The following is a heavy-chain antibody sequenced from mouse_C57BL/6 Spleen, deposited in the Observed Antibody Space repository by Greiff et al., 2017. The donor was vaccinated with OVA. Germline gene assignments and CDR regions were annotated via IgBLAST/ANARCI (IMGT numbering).Heavy chain of an antibody. D-gene: IGHD2-4*01. CDR2: IDPEDGET. CDR1: GFNIKDYY. J-gene: IGHJ2*01. CDR3: ASVYYDYDGRDY. Sequence: VQLQQSGAELVKPGASVTLSCTASGFNIKDYYMHWVKQRTEQGLEWIGRIDPEDGETKYAPKFQGKATITADTSSNTAYLQLSSLTAEDTDVDYCASVYYDYDGRDYWGQGTTLTVSS. V-gene: IGHV14-2*01.